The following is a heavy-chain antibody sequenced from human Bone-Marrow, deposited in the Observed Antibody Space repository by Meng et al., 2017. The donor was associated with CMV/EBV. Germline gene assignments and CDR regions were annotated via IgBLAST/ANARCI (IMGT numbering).Heavy chain of an antibody. Sequence: SVKVSCKASGGTFNNYAISWVRQAPGQGLVWMGGIIPIFDTANYAQKFQDRVTITTDESTSTAYMELSSLRSEDTAVYYCARDGVGNLGWGFNYYYGMDVWGQGTTVTFFS. CDR2: IIPIFDTA. J-gene: IGHJ6*02. D-gene: IGHD3/OR15-3a*01. CDR3: ARDGVGNLGWGFNYYYGMDV. CDR1: GGTFNNYA. V-gene: IGHV1-69*05.